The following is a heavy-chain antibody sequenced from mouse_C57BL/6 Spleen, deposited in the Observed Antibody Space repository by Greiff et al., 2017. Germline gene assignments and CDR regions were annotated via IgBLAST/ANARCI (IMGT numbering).Heavy chain of an antibody. D-gene: IGHD1-1*01. V-gene: IGHV1-64*01. Sequence: VQLQQPGAELVKPGASVKLSCKASGYTFTSYWMHWVKQRPGQGLEWIGMIHPNSGSTNSNETFKSNATLTVDKSSSTADMQLSSLTSEDSAVYYCARLYYSGSSPTEYFDVWGTGTTVTVSA. CDR3: ARLYYSGSSPTEYFDV. CDR1: GYTFTSYW. CDR2: IHPNSGST. J-gene: IGHJ1*03.